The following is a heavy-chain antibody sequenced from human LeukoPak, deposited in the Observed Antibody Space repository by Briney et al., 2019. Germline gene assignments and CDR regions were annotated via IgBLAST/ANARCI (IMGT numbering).Heavy chain of an antibody. CDR2: ISGNGGST. D-gene: IGHD2-15*01. CDR3: VKDSAALGYCSGGRCPHFDY. J-gene: IGHJ4*02. CDR1: GFTFSSYT. V-gene: IGHV3-64D*09. Sequence: GGSLRLSCSASGFTFSSYTMHWVRQAPGKGLEYVSGISGNGGSTYYADSMKGRFTTSRDNSKNTLFLQMSSLRVEDTAVYYCVKDSAALGYCSGGRCPHFDYWGQGTVVTVSS.